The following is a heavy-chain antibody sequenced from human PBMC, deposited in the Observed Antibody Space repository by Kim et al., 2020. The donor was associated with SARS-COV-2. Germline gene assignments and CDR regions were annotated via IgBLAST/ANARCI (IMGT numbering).Heavy chain of an antibody. CDR1: GGTFSSYA. V-gene: IGHV1-69*04. CDR2: IIPILGIA. Sequence: SVKVSCKASGGTFSSYAISWVRQAPGQGLEWMGRIIPILGIANYAQKFQGRVTITADKSTSTAYMELSSLRSEDTAVYYCARSQDFWSGYYEGAYYYYYGMDVWGQGTTVTVSS. D-gene: IGHD3-3*01. CDR3: ARSQDFWSGYYEGAYYYYYGMDV. J-gene: IGHJ6*02.